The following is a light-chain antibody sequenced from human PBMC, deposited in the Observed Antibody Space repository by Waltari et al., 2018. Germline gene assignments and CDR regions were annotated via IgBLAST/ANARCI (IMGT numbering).Light chain of an antibody. J-gene: IGKJ2*01. V-gene: IGKV3-20*01. CDR1: QSVSRSY. CDR3: QQYGSSPYT. Sequence: IVLTQSPGPLSLSPGARATLSCRASQSVSRSYLAWYQQKPGQAPRLLIYGASSRATGIPDRFSGSGSGTDFTLTISRLEPEDFAVYYCQQYGSSPYTFGQGTKLEIK. CDR2: GAS.